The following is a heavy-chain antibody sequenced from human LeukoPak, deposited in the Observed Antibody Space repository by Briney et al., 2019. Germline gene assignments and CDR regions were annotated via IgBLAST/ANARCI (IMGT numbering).Heavy chain of an antibody. V-gene: IGHV3-7*01. CDR2: IQEDGKKE. Sequence: GGSLRLSCAASEFTVSNNYMNWARQAPGKGLEWVANIQEDGKKENYVDSVRGRFTISRDNAKNSIYLQMNSLRVEDTAVYYCAKDIVGGGDDYWGQGTLVIVSS. CDR1: EFTVSNNY. CDR3: AKDIVGGGDDY. D-gene: IGHD2-21*02. J-gene: IGHJ4*02.